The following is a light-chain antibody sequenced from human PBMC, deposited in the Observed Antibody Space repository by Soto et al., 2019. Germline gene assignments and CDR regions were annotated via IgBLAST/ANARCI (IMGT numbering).Light chain of an antibody. CDR1: QSIKNY. V-gene: IGKV1-39*01. CDR3: QQSYNTPLT. Sequence: DIQMTQSPSSLSASIGDRATFTCRASQSIKNYLNWYQQKPGKAPKLLIYGASSLQSGVPSRFSGSGSETDFTLTISSLQPEDFATYYCQQSYNTPLTFGGGTKVEIK. J-gene: IGKJ4*01. CDR2: GAS.